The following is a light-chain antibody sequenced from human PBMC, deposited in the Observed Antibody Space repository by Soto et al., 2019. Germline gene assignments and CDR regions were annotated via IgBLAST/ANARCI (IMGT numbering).Light chain of an antibody. CDR3: SLYTSENTYV. CDR2: AVS. CDR1: NSDVGGYNF. Sequence: QSALTQPRSVSGSPGQSVTISCTGTNSDVGGYNFVSWYQQLPGKAPKLMISAVSQRPSGVPDRFSGSKSGNTASLTISGLQAADEADYYCSLYTSENTYVFGTGTQLTVL. J-gene: IGLJ1*01. V-gene: IGLV2-11*01.